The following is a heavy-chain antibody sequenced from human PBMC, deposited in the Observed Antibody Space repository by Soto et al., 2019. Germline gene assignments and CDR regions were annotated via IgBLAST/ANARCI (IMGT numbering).Heavy chain of an antibody. CDR1: GYTFTNYW. Sequence: PAESLKISWKGPGYTFTNYWIGWVRQMPGKGPEXMXXFYXGXSXTXXXXSFQGQVTISADKSITTTYLQWSSLKPSDTAIYYCAASIFYYGMDVWGQGTTVTVS. CDR2: FYXGXSXT. CDR3: AASIFYYGMDV. V-gene: IGHV5-51*01. J-gene: IGHJ6*02.